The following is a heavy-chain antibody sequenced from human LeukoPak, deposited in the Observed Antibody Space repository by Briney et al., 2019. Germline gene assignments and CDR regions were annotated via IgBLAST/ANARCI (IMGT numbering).Heavy chain of an antibody. Sequence: GGSLRLSCAASGFTFNTYAMSWVRQAPGKGLEWVSGISGGGSTTYYADSVKGRFTVSRDNSKNMLYLQMSSLRAEDTAIYYCAKDRDCTSSCCYFDYWGQGTLVTVSS. CDR2: ISGGGSTT. CDR3: AKDRDCTSSCCYFDY. J-gene: IGHJ4*02. D-gene: IGHD2-2*01. CDR1: GFTFNTYA. V-gene: IGHV3-23*01.